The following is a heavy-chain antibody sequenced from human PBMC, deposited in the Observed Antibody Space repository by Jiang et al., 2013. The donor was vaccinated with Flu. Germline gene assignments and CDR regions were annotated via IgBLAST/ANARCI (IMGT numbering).Heavy chain of an antibody. D-gene: IGHD4-23*01. CDR1: GWLHQHCNC. Sequence: KPSGTLSLTCAVSGWLHQHCNCGVGSPARRKGLEWIGDIYHNGXTHYAPPLDSRITISVDKSRNQFSLMVISVTAADTAVYYCAARGLVTPYYFDLWGRG. CDR3: AARGLVTPYYFDL. V-gene: IGHV4-4*02. CDR2: IYHNGXT. J-gene: IGHJ2*01.